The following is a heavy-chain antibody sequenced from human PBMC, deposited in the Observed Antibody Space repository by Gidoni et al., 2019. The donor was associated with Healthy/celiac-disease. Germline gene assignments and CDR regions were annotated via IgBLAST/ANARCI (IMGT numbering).Heavy chain of an antibody. Sequence: QVQLVESGGGVVQPGRSLRLSCAASGFTFSSYAMHGVRQAPGKGLEWVAVISYDGSNKYYADSVKGRFTISRDNSKNTLYLQMNSLRAEDTAVYYCARDPGDYDILTGSPQSSYYYGMDVWGQGTTVTVSS. D-gene: IGHD3-9*01. CDR3: ARDPGDYDILTGSPQSSYYYGMDV. CDR1: GFTFSSYA. CDR2: ISYDGSNK. V-gene: IGHV3-30-3*01. J-gene: IGHJ6*02.